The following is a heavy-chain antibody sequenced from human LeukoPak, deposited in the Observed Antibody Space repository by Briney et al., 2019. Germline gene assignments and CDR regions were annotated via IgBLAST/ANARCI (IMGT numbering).Heavy chain of an antibody. Sequence: SQTLSLTCALSGDSVSSISVAWNWIRQSPSRGLEWLGRTHYRSKWYYEYAVSVKSRINISPDTSKNQFSLQLTSVTPEDTAVYYCSLARSEYHYGMDVWGQGTTVTVSS. CDR1: GDSVSSISVA. CDR3: SLARSEYHYGMDV. J-gene: IGHJ6*02. V-gene: IGHV6-1*01. CDR2: THYRSKWYY.